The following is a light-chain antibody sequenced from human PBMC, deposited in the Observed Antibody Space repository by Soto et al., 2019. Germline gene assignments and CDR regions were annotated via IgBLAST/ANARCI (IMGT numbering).Light chain of an antibody. Sequence: EIVLTQSPATLSLSPGERATLSCRASQSVSTFLAWYQQKPGQTPSLLIYGASTRATGIPDRFSGSGSGTHFTLTISRLEPGDFAVYYCQHFGGTTFTFCHGARLEVK. V-gene: IGKV3-20*01. J-gene: IGKJ5*01. CDR2: GAS. CDR3: QHFGGTTFT. CDR1: QSVSTF.